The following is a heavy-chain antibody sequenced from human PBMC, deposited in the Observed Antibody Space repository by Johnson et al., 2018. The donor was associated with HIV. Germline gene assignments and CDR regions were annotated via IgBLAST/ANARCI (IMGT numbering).Heavy chain of an antibody. CDR1: GFTFTSYP. Sequence: QMQLVESGGGVVQPGRSLRLSCAASGFTFTSYPMHWVRQAPGKGLEWVAVISFDGSDKYYADSVKGRFTISRDNSKSTLYLQMNSLRPEDTAVYYCAMERRAPRAFDIWGQGTMLTVSS. D-gene: IGHD1-26*01. CDR2: ISFDGSDK. CDR3: AMERRAPRAFDI. V-gene: IGHV3-30*04. J-gene: IGHJ3*02.